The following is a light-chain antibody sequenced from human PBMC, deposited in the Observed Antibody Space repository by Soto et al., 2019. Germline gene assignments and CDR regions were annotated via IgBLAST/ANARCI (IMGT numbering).Light chain of an antibody. Sequence: QSVLTQPPSVSDAPRQRVTISCSGSSSNIGNNAVNWYQQLPGKAPKLLIYYDDLLPSGVSDRLSGSKSGTSASLAISGLQSEDEADYYCAAWDDSLNGYVFGTGTKVTVL. CDR2: YDD. CDR3: AAWDDSLNGYV. J-gene: IGLJ1*01. V-gene: IGLV1-36*01. CDR1: SSNIGNNA.